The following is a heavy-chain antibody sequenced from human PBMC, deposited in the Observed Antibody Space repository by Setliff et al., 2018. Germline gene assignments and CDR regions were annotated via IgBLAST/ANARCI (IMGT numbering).Heavy chain of an antibody. J-gene: IGHJ4*02. Sequence: ASVKVSCKASGYTFTSYGISWVRQAPGQGLEWMGIINPSGGSTSYAQKFQGRVTMTRDTSTSTVYMELSSLRSEDTAVYYCVRSWGRQEIFDYWGQGTLVTVSS. CDR1: GYTFTSYG. D-gene: IGHD3-16*01. CDR3: VRSWGRQEIFDY. V-gene: IGHV1-46*01. CDR2: INPSGGST.